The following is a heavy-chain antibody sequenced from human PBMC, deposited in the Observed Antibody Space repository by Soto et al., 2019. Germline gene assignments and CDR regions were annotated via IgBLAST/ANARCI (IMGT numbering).Heavy chain of an antibody. Sequence: GGSLRLSCAASGFTFSSYNMKWVRQAPGKGLEWVSSISSGSSYIYYADSVKGRFTISRDNAKNSLYLQMNSLRVDDTAVYYCARVIVAGSFAPGYWGQGTLVTVSS. CDR2: ISSGSSYI. CDR3: ARVIVAGSFAPGY. D-gene: IGHD6-19*01. CDR1: GFTFSSYN. V-gene: IGHV3-21*01. J-gene: IGHJ4*02.